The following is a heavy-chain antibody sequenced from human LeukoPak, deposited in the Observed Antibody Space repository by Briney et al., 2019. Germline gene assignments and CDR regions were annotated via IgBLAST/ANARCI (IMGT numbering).Heavy chain of an antibody. Sequence: PSETLSLTCAVSGYSISSGYYWGWIRQPPGKGLEWIGSIYHSGSTYYNPSLKSRVTISVDTSKNQFSLELSSVTAADTAVYYCARDRIDSWITRSFYYYYGMDVWGKGTTVTVSS. J-gene: IGHJ6*04. D-gene: IGHD1-26*01. CDR3: ARDRIDSWITRSFYYYYGMDV. CDR2: IYHSGST. CDR1: GYSISSGYY. V-gene: IGHV4-38-2*02.